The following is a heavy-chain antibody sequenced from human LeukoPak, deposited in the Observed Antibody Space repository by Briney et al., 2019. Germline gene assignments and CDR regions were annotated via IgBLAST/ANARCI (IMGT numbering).Heavy chain of an antibody. J-gene: IGHJ4*02. Sequence: PSETLSLTCIVSGGSISSSPFYWGWIRKPPGGGLEWIGSIYNSGTTYYNPSLKSRITISIDMSRDQFSLKLSSVTAADTGVYYCARSVASAGTSHWGYWGQGSLVTVSS. D-gene: IGHD6-13*01. CDR2: IYNSGTT. CDR3: ARSVASAGTSHWGY. V-gene: IGHV4-39*01. CDR1: GGSISSSPFY.